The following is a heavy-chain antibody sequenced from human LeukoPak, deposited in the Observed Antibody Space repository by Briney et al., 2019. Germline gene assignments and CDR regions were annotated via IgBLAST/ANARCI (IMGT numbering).Heavy chain of an antibody. D-gene: IGHD6-13*01. CDR1: GESFSGFY. V-gene: IGHV4-34*01. CDR2: INHSGST. CDR3: ARHHFNIAADTPLDY. J-gene: IGHJ4*02. Sequence: SETLSLTCAVYGESFSGFYWSWIRQPPGKGLEWIGEINHSGSTNYNPSLKSRVTILVDTSKNQFSLKLSSVTAADTAVYYCARHHFNIAADTPLDYWGQGTLVTVSS.